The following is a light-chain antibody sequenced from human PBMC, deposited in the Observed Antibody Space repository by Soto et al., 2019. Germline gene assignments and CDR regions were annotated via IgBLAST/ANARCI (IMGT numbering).Light chain of an antibody. Sequence: EIVLTQSPATLSLSPGERATLSCRASQSVSSYFAWYQQKPGQAPRLLIYDASNRATGIPARFIGSGSGTDFNLTISSLEPEDFAVYYCQQRSNWPITFGQGTRLEIK. J-gene: IGKJ5*01. CDR1: QSVSSY. V-gene: IGKV3-11*01. CDR2: DAS. CDR3: QQRSNWPIT.